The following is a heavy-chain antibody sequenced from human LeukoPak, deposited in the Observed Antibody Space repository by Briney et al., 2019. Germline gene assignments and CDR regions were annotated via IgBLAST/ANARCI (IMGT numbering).Heavy chain of an antibody. CDR3: ARDMGSSRLDY. CDR2: ISSTGSYI. V-gene: IGHV3-21*01. J-gene: IGHJ4*02. D-gene: IGHD6-6*01. CDR1: GFTFSSYD. Sequence: GGSLRLSCAASGFTFSSYDMNWVRQAPGKGLEWVASISSTGSYIYYADSVKGRFSISRDNAKNSLYLQVNSLRAEDTAVYSRARDMGSSRLDYWGQGTLVTVSS.